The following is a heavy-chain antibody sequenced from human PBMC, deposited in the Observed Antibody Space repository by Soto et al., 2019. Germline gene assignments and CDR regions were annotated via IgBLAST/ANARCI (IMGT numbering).Heavy chain of an antibody. V-gene: IGHV4-31*03. D-gene: IGHD5-18*01. Sequence: QVQLQESGPGLVKPSQTLSLTCIVSGGSISGGGSYWSWIRQHPGKGLEWIGYIHYSGTTYYNPSLKSRITISIDTSKKEFSLKLTSVTAADTAVYYCARDRDSYGFHDYWGQGTLVTVSS. CDR3: ARDRDSYGFHDY. CDR2: IHYSGTT. CDR1: GGSISGGGSY. J-gene: IGHJ4*02.